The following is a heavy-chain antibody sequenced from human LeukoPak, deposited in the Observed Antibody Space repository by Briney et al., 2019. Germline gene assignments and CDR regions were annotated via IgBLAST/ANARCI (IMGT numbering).Heavy chain of an antibody. CDR2: IIPIFGTA. Sequence: ASVKVSCKASGGTFSSYAISWVRQAPGQGLEWMGGIIPIFGTANYAQKFQGRVTITADESTSTAYMELSSLRSEDTAVYYCARAYHYDFWSGYYTGRPQAPRFFDYWGQGTLVTVSS. CDR3: ARAYHYDFWSGYYTGRPQAPRFFDY. CDR1: GGTFSSYA. V-gene: IGHV1-69*13. J-gene: IGHJ4*02. D-gene: IGHD3-3*01.